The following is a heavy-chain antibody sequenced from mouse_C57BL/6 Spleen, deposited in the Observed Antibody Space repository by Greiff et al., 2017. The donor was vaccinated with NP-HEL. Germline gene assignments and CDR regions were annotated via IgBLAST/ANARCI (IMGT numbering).Heavy chain of an antibody. CDR2: INPNNGGT. J-gene: IGHJ2*01. D-gene: IGHD1-1*01. CDR3: ARNGNRAYGSSFFFDY. V-gene: IGHV1-26*01. Sequence: VQLQQSGPELVKPGASVKISCKASGYTFTDYYMNWVKQSHGKSLEWIGDINPNNGGTSYNQKFKGKATLTVDKSSSTAYMELRSLTSEDSAVYYCARNGNRAYGSSFFFDYWGQGTTLTVSS. CDR1: GYTFTDYY.